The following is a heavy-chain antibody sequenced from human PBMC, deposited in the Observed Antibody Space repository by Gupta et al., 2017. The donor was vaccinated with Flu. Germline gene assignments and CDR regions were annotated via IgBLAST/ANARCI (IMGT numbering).Heavy chain of an antibody. CDR1: EYTFTAYY. V-gene: IGHV1-2*06. J-gene: IGHJ5*02. CDR3: AREKHCSTSSCYRWFDP. D-gene: IGHD2-2*02. Sequence: QVQLVQSGAAVKKPGASVKVHCKASEYTFTAYYIHRVRQAPGQGLEWMGRINPHSGTTNYEQKFQGRVTVTMDTSISTAYMDLSRLRSDDTAVYYCAREKHCSTSSCYRWFDPWGQGTLVTVSS. CDR2: INPHSGTT.